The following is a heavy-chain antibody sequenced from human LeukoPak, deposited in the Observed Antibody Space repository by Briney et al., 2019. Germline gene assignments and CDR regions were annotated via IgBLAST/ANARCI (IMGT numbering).Heavy chain of an antibody. CDR2: IIPIFGTA. D-gene: IGHD6-19*01. Sequence: ASVKVSCKAPGGTFSSYAISWVRQAPGQGPEWMGGIIPIFGTANYAQKFQGRVTITADKSTSTAYMELSSLRSEDTAVYYCARGRAVAGAEYFQHWGQGTLVTVSS. J-gene: IGHJ1*01. CDR3: ARGRAVAGAEYFQH. CDR1: GGTFSSYA. V-gene: IGHV1-69*06.